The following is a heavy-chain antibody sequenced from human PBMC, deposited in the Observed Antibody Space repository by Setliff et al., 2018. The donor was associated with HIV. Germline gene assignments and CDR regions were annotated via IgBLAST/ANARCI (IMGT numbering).Heavy chain of an antibody. D-gene: IGHD5-18*01. CDR1: GESFNDYY. CDR3: AREIQFSATTYYYYYMDD. CDR2: INHYGSG. J-gene: IGHJ6*03. V-gene: IGHV4-34*01. Sequence: KPSETLSLTCAVYGESFNDYYWSWIRLPPGKGLEWIGEINHYGSGNYNPSLKSRVTISVDTSKNQFSLRLTSVTAADTAVYYCAREIQFSATTYYYYYMDDWGRGTTVT.